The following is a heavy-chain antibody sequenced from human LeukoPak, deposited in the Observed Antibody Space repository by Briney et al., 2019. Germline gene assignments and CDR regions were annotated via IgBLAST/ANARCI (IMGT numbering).Heavy chain of an antibody. CDR1: GYTFTNYG. Sequence: ASVKVSCKASGYTFTNYGISWVRQAPGQGLEWMGWISAYNGNTNYAQKLQGRVTMTTDTSTSTAYMELRSLRSDDTAVYYCARARVIGDYGDYSNAFDIWGQGTMVTVSS. V-gene: IGHV1-18*01. CDR3: ARARVIGDYGDYSNAFDI. CDR2: ISAYNGNT. J-gene: IGHJ3*02. D-gene: IGHD4-17*01.